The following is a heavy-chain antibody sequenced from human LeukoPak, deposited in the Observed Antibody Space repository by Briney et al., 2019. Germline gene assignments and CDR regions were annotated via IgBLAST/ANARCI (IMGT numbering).Heavy chain of an antibody. CDR2: ISGSGNSM. J-gene: IGHJ4*02. CDR3: ARWGDDNRNYGYYFDY. D-gene: IGHD1-7*01. CDR1: GFSFNESY. Sequence: WGSLRLSCAASGFSFNESYMSWVRQAPGKGLEWVAYISGSGNSMYYTDSVKGRFTISRDNAKNSLYLQMNSLRAEDTAVYYCARWGDDNRNYGYYFDYWGQGSLVSVSS. V-gene: IGHV3-11*04.